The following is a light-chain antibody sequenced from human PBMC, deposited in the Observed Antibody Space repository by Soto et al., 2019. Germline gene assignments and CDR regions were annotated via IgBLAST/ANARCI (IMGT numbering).Light chain of an antibody. CDR2: EDA. J-gene: IGLJ2*01. Sequence: QSVLTQPASVSGSPGQSITISCSGSSSDVGANNLVSWYQQSPGKVPRLLIYEDAKRPAGISHRFSGAKSGNTASLTISGLRAEDEADYHCCSYAGSRTLIFGGGTQL. V-gene: IGLV2-23*01. CDR3: CSYAGSRTLI. CDR1: SSDVGANNL.